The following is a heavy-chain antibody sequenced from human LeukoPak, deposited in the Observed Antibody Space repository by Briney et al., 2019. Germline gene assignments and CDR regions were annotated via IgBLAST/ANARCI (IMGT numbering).Heavy chain of an antibody. CDR3: ARVGSGNWFDP. Sequence: ASVKVSSKASGYTFTSYYMHWVRQAPGQGLEWMGIINPSGGSTSYAQKFQGRVTMTRDTSTSTVYMELSSLRSEDTAVYYCARVGSGNWFDPWGQGTLVTVSS. CDR2: INPSGGST. J-gene: IGHJ5*02. V-gene: IGHV1-46*01. CDR1: GYTFTSYY. D-gene: IGHD1-26*01.